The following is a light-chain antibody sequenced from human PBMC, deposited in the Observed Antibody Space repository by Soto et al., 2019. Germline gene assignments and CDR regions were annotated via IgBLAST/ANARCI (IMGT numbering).Light chain of an antibody. J-gene: IGKJ4*01. V-gene: IGKV2-28*01. Sequence: DIVMTQSPLSLPVTPGEPASISCRSSQSLLNRNGQNCLAWYLQKPGQSPQLLIHMGSIRASGVPDRFSGSGSGTYFTLTISRVEAEDVGVYYCMQALESPTTFGGGTKVEIK. CDR1: QSLLNRNGQNC. CDR3: MQALESPTT. CDR2: MGS.